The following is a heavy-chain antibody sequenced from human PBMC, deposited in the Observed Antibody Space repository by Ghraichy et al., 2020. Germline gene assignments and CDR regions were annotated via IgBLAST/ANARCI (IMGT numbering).Heavy chain of an antibody. CDR2: IYYSGST. J-gene: IGHJ5*02. D-gene: IGHD3-22*01. Sequence: SETLSLTCTVSGGSISSYYWSWIRQPPGKGLEWIGYIYYSGSTNYNPSLKSRVTISVDTSKNQFSLKLSSVTAADTAVYYCAREGDSSGYYYPNWFDPGAREPWSPSPQ. V-gene: IGHV4-59*01. CDR1: GGSISSYY. CDR3: AREGDSSGYYYPNWFDP.